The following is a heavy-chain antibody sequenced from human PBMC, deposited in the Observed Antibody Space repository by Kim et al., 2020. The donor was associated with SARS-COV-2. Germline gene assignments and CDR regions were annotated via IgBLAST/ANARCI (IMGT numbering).Heavy chain of an antibody. D-gene: IGHD1-1*01. CDR3: AREGNWNPAYYFDY. CDR2: IKQDGSEK. CDR1: GFTFSSYW. J-gene: IGHJ4*02. Sequence: GGSLRLSCAASGFTFSSYWMSWVRQAPGKGLEWVANIKQDGSEKYYVDSVKGRFTISRDNAKNSLYLQMNSLRAEDTAVYYCAREGNWNPAYYFDYWGQGTLVTVSS. V-gene: IGHV3-7*03.